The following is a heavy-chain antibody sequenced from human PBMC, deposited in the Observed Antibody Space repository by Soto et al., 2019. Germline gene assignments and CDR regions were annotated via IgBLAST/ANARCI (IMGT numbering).Heavy chain of an antibody. J-gene: IGHJ4*02. CDR3: TREHVVTIFRRGQRGRLEN. V-gene: IGHV3-21*01. CDR1: GFTFSSYT. Sequence: GSLRLSCAASGFTFSSYTMNWVRQAPGKGLEWVAFITSGSDYIYYADSVKGRFTISRDEANTSLFLQMSSLRAEDTAEYYCTREHVVTIFRRGQRGRLENWSQGILFTVS. CDR2: ITSGSDYI. D-gene: IGHD3-9*01.